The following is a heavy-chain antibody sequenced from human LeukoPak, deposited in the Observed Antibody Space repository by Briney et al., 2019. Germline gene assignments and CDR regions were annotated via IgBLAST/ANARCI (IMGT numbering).Heavy chain of an antibody. CDR3: ARSVAGKGYFDY. Sequence: PGGSLRLSCAAPGFTFSSYGMHWVRQAPGKGLEWVAVISYDGSNKYYADSVKGRFTISRDNSKNTLYLQMNSLRAEDTAVYYCARSVAGKGYFDYWGQGTLVTVSS. CDR1: GFTFSSYG. V-gene: IGHV3-30*03. CDR2: ISYDGSNK. D-gene: IGHD6-19*01. J-gene: IGHJ4*02.